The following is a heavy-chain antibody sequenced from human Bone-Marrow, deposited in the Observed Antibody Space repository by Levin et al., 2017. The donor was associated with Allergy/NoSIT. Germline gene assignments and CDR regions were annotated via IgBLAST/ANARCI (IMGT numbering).Heavy chain of an antibody. CDR3: ARGGVRWWFDP. D-gene: IGHD4-23*01. Sequence: RSQTLSLTCIVSGGSINNYYWNWIRQPPGKGLEWIGYIYNSGSTNYNPSLKSRVTISVDTSRNQISLNLSSVTAADTAVYYCARGGVRWWFDPWGQGTLVTVSS. CDR2: IYNSGST. V-gene: IGHV4-59*01. CDR1: GGSINNYY. J-gene: IGHJ5*02.